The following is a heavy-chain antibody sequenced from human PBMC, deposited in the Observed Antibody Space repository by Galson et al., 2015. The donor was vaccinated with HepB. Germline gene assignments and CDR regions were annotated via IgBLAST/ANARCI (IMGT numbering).Heavy chain of an antibody. CDR3: ARGMVVPAATFDY. CDR1: GYTFTGYY. CDR2: INPNSGGT. D-gene: IGHD2-2*01. Sequence: SVKVSCKASGYTFTGYYMHWVRQAPGQGLEWMGWINPNSGGTNYAQKFQGWVTMTRDTSISTAYMELSRLRSDDTAVYYCARGMVVPAATFDYWGQGTLVTVSS. J-gene: IGHJ4*02. V-gene: IGHV1-2*04.